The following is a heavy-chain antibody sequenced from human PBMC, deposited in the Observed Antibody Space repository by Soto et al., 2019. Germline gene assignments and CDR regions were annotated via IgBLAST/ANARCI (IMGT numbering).Heavy chain of an antibody. Sequence: GGSLRLSCAASGFIFNSHAMSWVRQAPGKGLEWVSGISGSGDSTYYADFVKGRFTISRDNPKNTLYLQINSPRGEDTAVYYCAKDPRGTYCSDDCYPFWGQGTLVTVSS. CDR3: AKDPRGTYCSDDCYPF. D-gene: IGHD2-21*01. CDR1: GFIFNSHA. CDR2: ISGSGDST. J-gene: IGHJ4*02. V-gene: IGHV3-23*01.